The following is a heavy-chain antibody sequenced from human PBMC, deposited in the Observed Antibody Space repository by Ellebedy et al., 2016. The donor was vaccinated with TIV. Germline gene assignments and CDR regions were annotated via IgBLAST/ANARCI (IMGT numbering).Heavy chain of an antibody. CDR1: GFTFSSYS. CDR2: ISSSSSTI. V-gene: IGHV3-48*02. D-gene: IGHD1-26*01. Sequence: GESLKISXAASGFTFSSYSMNWVRQAPGKGLEWVSYISSSSSTIYYADSVKGRFTISRDNAKNSLYLQMNSLRDEDTAVYYCAREGSGSRYYYYYYGMDVWGQGTTVTVSS. CDR3: AREGSGSRYYYYYYGMDV. J-gene: IGHJ6*02.